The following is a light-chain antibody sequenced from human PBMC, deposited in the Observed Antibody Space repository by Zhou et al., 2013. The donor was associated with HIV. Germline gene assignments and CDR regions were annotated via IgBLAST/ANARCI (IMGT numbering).Light chain of an antibody. J-gene: IGKJ1*01. V-gene: IGKV3-15*01. CDR1: QGIDNY. CDR2: GAS. Sequence: EIVLTQSPATLSLSPGERATVSCRASQGIDNYLAWYQQKPGQAPRLLIYGASTRATGIPARFSGSGSGTEFALTISSLQSEDFAVYYCQQYNNWPPSWTFGQGTKVEIK. CDR3: QQYNNWPPSWT.